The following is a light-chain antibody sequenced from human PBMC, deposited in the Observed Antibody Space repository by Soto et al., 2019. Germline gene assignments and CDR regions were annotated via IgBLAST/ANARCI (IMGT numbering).Light chain of an antibody. J-gene: IGLJ2*01. CDR1: SSNIGAGYD. CDR2: ANT. CDR3: QSYDSSLSGSV. Sequence: QSVLTQPPSVSGAPGQRVTISCTGSSSNIGAGYDVHWYQQLPGTAPKLLIYANTNRPSGVPDRFSGSKSATSASLAITGLQDEDEADYYCQSYDSSLSGSVFGGGTKLTVL. V-gene: IGLV1-40*01.